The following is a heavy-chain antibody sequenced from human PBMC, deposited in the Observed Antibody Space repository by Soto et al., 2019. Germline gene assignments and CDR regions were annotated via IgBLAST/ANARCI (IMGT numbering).Heavy chain of an antibody. CDR3: AKDSRRLQLGVIDF. Sequence: GGSLRLSCSASGVTLRDYGMHWVRQAPGKGLEWVADISYDAASEHYADSVKGRFSVSRDNSNNTVSLHMNSLGPGDTAVYYCAKDSRRLQLGVIDFWGQGTLDTVSS. D-gene: IGHD5-18*01. CDR1: GVTLRDYG. V-gene: IGHV3-30*18. J-gene: IGHJ4*02. CDR2: ISYDAASE.